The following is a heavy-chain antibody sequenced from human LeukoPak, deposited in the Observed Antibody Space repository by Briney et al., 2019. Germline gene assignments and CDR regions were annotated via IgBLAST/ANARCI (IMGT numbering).Heavy chain of an antibody. V-gene: IGHV3-23*01. Sequence: GGSLRLSCAASGFTFSSHGMTWVRQAPGKGLEWVSAISGSGGSTYYADSVKGRPTISRDNSKNTLYLQMNSLRAEDTAVYYCAKFGLAGSGRYHDAFDIWGQGTTVTVSS. CDR1: GFTFSSHG. D-gene: IGHD3-10*01. CDR2: ISGSGGST. J-gene: IGHJ3*02. CDR3: AKFGLAGSGRYHDAFDI.